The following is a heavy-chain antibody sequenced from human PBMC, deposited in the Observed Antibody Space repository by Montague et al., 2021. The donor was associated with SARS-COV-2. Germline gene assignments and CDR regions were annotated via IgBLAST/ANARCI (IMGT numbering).Heavy chain of an antibody. V-gene: IGHV4-59*01. CDR1: GGSPSNYY. CDR3: ARAQNICLIANCVNYFDL. J-gene: IGHJ4*02. D-gene: IGHD2-21*01. CDR2: ILYTGST. Sequence: SETLSLTCSVSGGSPSNYYWTWIRQSPGKGLHWIGYILYTGSTKFDPSLKSRVSMSLDTSKNHFSLRLSAVTAADTARYYCARAQNICLIANCVNYFDLWGLGALVTVSS.